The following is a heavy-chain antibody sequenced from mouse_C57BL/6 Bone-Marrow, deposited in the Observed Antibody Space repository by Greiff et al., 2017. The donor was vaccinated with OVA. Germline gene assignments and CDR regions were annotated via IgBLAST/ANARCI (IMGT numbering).Heavy chain of an antibody. CDR2: IYPGGGYT. CDR3: ARRETAQALYFDY. J-gene: IGHJ2*01. V-gene: IGHV1-63*01. CDR1: GYTFTNYW. Sequence: VKLQESGAELVRPGTSVKMSCKASGYTFTNYWIGWAKQRPGHGLEWIGDIYPGGGYTNYNEKFKGKATLTADKSSSTAYMQFSSLTSEDSAIYYCARRETAQALYFDYWGQGTTLTVSS. D-gene: IGHD3-2*02.